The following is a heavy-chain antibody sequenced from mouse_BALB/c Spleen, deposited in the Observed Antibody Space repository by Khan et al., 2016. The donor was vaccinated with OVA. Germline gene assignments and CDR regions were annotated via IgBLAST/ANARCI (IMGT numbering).Heavy chain of an antibody. CDR1: GYSITSEFA. V-gene: IGHV3-2*02. J-gene: IGHJ3*01. D-gene: IGHD2-4*01. Sequence: EVKLLESGPGLVKPSQSLSLTCTVTGYSITSEFAWNWIRQFPGNKLEWMGYISYSGNTRYNPSLKSLISITRDTSRNQFFLQLNSVTTEDTATYYCARKDYHYYDPFPYWGQGTLGTVSA. CDR3: ARKDYHYYDPFPY. CDR2: ISYSGNT.